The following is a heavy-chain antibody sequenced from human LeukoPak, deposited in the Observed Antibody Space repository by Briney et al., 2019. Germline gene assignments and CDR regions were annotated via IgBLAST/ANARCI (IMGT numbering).Heavy chain of an antibody. J-gene: IGHJ6*02. CDR2: ISYDGSNK. Sequence: GGSLRLSCAASGFTFSGYAMHWVRQAPGKGLEWVAVISYDGSNKYYADSVKGRFTISRDNSKNTLYLQMNSLRAEDTAVYYCARGPYYDFWSGYYVEYYYYGMDVWGQGTTVTVSS. CDR3: ARGPYYDFWSGYYVEYYYYGMDV. D-gene: IGHD3-3*01. V-gene: IGHV3-30-3*01. CDR1: GFTFSGYA.